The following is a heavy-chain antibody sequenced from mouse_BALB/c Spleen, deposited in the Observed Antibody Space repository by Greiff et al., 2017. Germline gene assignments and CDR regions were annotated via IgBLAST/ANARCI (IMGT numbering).Heavy chain of an antibody. J-gene: IGHJ4*01. CDR3: ARLGGDYAMDY. D-gene: IGHD4-1*01. CDR1: GFTFSSYT. V-gene: IGHV5-12-2*01. CDR2: ISNGGGST. Sequence: EVKVVESGGGLVQPGGSLKLSCAASGFTFSSYTMSWVRQTPEKRLEWVAYISNGGGSTYYPDTVKGRFTISRDNAKNTLYLQMSSLKSEDTAMYYCARLGGDYAMDYWGQGTSVTVSS.